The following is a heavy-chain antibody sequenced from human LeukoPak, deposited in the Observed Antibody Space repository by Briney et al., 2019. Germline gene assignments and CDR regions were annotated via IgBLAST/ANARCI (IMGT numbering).Heavy chain of an antibody. Sequence: GGSLRLSCAASGFTFSSYAMSWVRQAPGKGLEWVSAISGSGGSTYYADSVKGRFTISRDNAKSSLYLQLNDLRAEDTAVYYCAKGGGSYLTPCDYWGQGTLVTVSS. V-gene: IGHV3-23*01. J-gene: IGHJ4*02. CDR2: ISGSGGST. CDR1: GFTFSSYA. D-gene: IGHD1-26*01. CDR3: AKGGGSYLTPCDY.